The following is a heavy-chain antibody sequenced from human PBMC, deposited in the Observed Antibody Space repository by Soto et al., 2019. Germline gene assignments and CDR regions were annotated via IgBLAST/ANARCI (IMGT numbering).Heavy chain of an antibody. J-gene: IGHJ4*02. CDR1: GYTFTSYG. CDR2: ISAYNGNT. Sequence: QVQLVQSGAEVKKPGASVKVSCKASGYTFTSYGISWVRQAPGQGLEWMGWISAYNGNTNYAQKLQGRVTMTTDTAASTAYVELRGLRSDDTAVYFCAGDPVVPAACGYWGQGTLVTFAS. D-gene: IGHD2-2*01. CDR3: AGDPVVPAACGY. V-gene: IGHV1-18*01.